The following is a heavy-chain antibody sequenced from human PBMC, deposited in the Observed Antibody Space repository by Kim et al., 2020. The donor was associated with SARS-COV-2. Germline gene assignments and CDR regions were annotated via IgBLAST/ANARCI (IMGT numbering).Heavy chain of an antibody. D-gene: IGHD2-21*02. Sequence: IYYADSVKGRFTISRDNAKNSLYLQMNSLRAEDTAVYYCARDQQGGDLAYWGQGTLVTVSS. CDR3: ARDQQGGDLAY. J-gene: IGHJ4*02. CDR2: I. V-gene: IGHV3-21*01.